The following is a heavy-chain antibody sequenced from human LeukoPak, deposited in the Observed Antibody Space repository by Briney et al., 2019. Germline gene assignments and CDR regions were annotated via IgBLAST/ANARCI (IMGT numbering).Heavy chain of an antibody. CDR1: GYTFTSYD. V-gene: IGHV1-2*02. CDR3: ARVEQWLAYYFDY. D-gene: IGHD6-19*01. CDR2: INPNSGGT. Sequence: ASVKVSCKASGYTFTSYDINWVRQATGQGLEWMGWINPNSGGTNYAQKFQGRVTMTRDTSISTAYMELSRLRSDDTAVYYCARVEQWLAYYFDYWGQGTLVTVSS. J-gene: IGHJ4*02.